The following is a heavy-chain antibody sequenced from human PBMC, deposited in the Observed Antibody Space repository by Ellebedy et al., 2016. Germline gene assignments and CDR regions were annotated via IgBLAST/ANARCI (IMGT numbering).Heavy chain of an antibody. J-gene: IGHJ3*02. CDR3: ARVEFRGAFDI. Sequence: ASVKVSXXASGYTFTSYGISWVRQAPGQGLEWMGWISAYNGNTNYAQKPQGRVTMTTDTSTSTAYMELRSLRSDDTAVYYCARVEFRGAFDIWGQGTMVTVSS. V-gene: IGHV1-18*01. CDR2: ISAYNGNT. CDR1: GYTFTSYG. D-gene: IGHD3-10*01.